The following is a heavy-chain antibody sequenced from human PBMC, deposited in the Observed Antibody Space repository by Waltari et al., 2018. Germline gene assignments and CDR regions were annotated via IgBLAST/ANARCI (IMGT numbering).Heavy chain of an antibody. J-gene: IGHJ6*02. CDR2: ISGSGGGT. CDR1: GFPFASCA. D-gene: IGHD3-3*01. Sequence: EVQLLESGGGLVQPGGSLRLSCATSGFPFASCAMTWVRQAPGKGLQWVSGISGSGGGTFYVDSVKGRFTISRDNSKNAVYLQMTSLRDEDTALYYCARDWRNLGMDVWGQGTTVTVSS. CDR3: ARDWRNLGMDV. V-gene: IGHV3-23*01.